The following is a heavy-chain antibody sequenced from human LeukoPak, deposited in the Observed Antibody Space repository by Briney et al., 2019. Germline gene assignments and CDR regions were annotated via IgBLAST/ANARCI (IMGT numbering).Heavy chain of an antibody. D-gene: IGHD3-3*01. CDR2: ISSSGSTI. V-gene: IGHV3-48*03. Sequence: PGGSLRLSCAASGFTLSRYEMNWVRQAPGKGLEWVSYISSSGSTIYYADSVKGRVTISGYNAKNSLYLQMNSLRAEDTAVYYCASGVTIFGVVRFDYWGQGTLVTVSS. CDR3: ASGVTIFGVVRFDY. CDR1: GFTLSRYE. J-gene: IGHJ4*02.